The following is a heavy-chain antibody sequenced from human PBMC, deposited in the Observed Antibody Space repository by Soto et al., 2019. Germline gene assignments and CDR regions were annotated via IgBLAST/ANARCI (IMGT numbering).Heavy chain of an antibody. CDR1: GDSVSSNSAA. Sequence: PSQTLSLTCAISGDSVSSNSAAWNWIRQSPSRGLEWLGRTYYRSKWYHDYAVSVKSRITINTDTSKNQFSLELKSVTPEDTAVYYCSLAGAGFPQYHFYYAMDVWGQGTTVTVSS. V-gene: IGHV6-1*01. CDR2: TYYRSKWYH. J-gene: IGHJ6*02. CDR3: SLAGAGFPQYHFYYAMDV. D-gene: IGHD6-19*01.